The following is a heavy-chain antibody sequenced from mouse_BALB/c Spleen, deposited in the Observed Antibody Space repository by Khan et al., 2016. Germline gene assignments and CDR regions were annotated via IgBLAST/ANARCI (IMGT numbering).Heavy chain of an antibody. D-gene: IGHD1-1*01. Sequence: EVQLQESGPGLVKPSQSLSLTCTVTGYSITSDYAWNWIRQFPGNKLEWMGYISYSGITSYNPSLKSRISITRDTSKNQFFLQFNSVTAEDTATYNCARGRSSFFDFWGQGTTLTVSS. J-gene: IGHJ2*01. V-gene: IGHV3-2*02. CDR1: GYSITSDYA. CDR2: ISYSGIT. CDR3: ARGRSSFFDF.